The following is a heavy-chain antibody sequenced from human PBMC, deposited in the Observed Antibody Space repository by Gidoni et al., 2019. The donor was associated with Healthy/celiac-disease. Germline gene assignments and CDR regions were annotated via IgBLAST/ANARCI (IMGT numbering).Heavy chain of an antibody. CDR3: ARGTYGDYVPFDY. J-gene: IGHJ4*02. V-gene: IGHV4-30-4*01. CDR1: GGSISSGDYY. CDR2: IYYSGST. D-gene: IGHD4-17*01. Sequence: QVQLQESGPGRVKPSQTLSLTCTVSGGSISSGDYYWSWIRQPPGKGLEWIGYIYYSGSTYYNPSLKSRVTTSVDTSKNQFSLKLSSVTAADTAVYYCARGTYGDYVPFDYWGQGTLVTVSS.